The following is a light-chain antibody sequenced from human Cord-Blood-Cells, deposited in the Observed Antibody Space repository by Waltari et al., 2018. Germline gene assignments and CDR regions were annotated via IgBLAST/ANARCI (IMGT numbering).Light chain of an antibody. CDR3: CSYAGSSTWV. Sequence: GQSITISCTGTSSDVGSYNLVSWYQQHPGQAPKLMIYEGSKRPSGVSHRFSGSKSGNTASLTISGLQAEDEADYYCCSYAGSSTWVFGGGTKLTVL. J-gene: IGLJ3*02. CDR1: SSDVGSYNL. V-gene: IGLV2-23*01. CDR2: EGS.